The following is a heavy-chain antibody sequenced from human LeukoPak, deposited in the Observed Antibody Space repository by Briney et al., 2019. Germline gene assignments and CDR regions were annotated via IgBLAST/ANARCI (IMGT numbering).Heavy chain of an antibody. CDR1: GFSASTFY. V-gene: IGHV3-66*01. Sequence: GGSLRLSCAASGFSASTFYMSWVRQAPGKGLEWVSVLYTAGPTYYADSVQGRFTISRDNSKNTLFLQMDNLRADDTATYYCARSGPSVLWSKSFDYWGQGALVTVSS. D-gene: IGHD3-10*01. CDR2: LYTAGPT. J-gene: IGHJ4*02. CDR3: ARSGPSVLWSKSFDY.